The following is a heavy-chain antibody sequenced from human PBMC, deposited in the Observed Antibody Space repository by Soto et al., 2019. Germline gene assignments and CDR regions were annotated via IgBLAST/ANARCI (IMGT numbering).Heavy chain of an antibody. D-gene: IGHD3-22*01. CDR2: ISRSSSTT. CDR1: GLAFSSYT. Sequence: PGGSLGFPSAASGLAFSSYTMNWVRQAPGKGLEWLSYISRSSSTTYYSDSVKGRFTISRDNAKNSLYLQMNSLRDEDTALYYCASSSDYYDSSGYHVLYFDYWGQGNMVTVSS. J-gene: IGHJ4*02. V-gene: IGHV3-48*02. CDR3: ASSSDYYDSSGYHVLYFDY.